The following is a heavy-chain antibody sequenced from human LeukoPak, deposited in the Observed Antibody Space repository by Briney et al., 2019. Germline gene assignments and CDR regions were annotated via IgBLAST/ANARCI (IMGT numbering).Heavy chain of an antibody. Sequence: GGSLRLSCAASGFTFSSYEMNWVRQAPGKGLEWVSYISSSGSTIYYADSVKGRFTSSRDNVKNSLYLQMNSLRAEDTAVYYCVRQYYYGSGSYLRAPDYWGQGTLVTVSS. CDR1: GFTFSSYE. CDR3: VRQYYYGSGSYLRAPDY. V-gene: IGHV3-48*03. J-gene: IGHJ4*02. CDR2: ISSSGSTI. D-gene: IGHD3-10*01.